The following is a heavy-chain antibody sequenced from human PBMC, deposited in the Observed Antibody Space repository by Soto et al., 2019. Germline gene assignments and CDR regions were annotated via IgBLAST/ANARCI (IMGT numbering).Heavy chain of an antibody. CDR1: GLTFSTYS. J-gene: IGHJ4*02. V-gene: IGHV3-48*01. D-gene: IGHD2-15*01. Sequence: GESLRLSCAASGLTFSTYSMSWVRQAPGKGLEWVSYISSISNTIYYADSVKGRFTISRDNAKNSLYLHMNSLSAEDTAVYYCARDRGCSGGICYRDLGYWGQGT. CDR3: ARDRGCSGGICYRDLGY. CDR2: ISSISNTI.